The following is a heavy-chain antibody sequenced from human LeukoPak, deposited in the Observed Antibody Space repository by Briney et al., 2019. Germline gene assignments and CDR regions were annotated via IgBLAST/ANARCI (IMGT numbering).Heavy chain of an antibody. J-gene: IGHJ4*02. Sequence: PGGSLRLSCAASGFTFSTYEMKWVRQAPGKGLEGGSYITSSGSTTYYIDSVKGRFTISRDNAKNSLSLQMNSLRAEDTALYYCARESCGSDSCYFSYWGQGTLVTVSS. CDR3: ARESCGSDSCYFSY. D-gene: IGHD2-2*01. V-gene: IGHV3-48*03. CDR2: ITSSGSTT. CDR1: GFTFSTYE.